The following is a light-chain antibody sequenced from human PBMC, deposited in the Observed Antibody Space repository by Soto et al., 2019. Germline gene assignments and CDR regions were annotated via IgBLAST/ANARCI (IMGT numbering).Light chain of an antibody. CDR1: SGHTTYD. J-gene: IGLJ7*01. CDR3: QTWGTAIHAV. V-gene: IGLV4-69*01. CDR2: LNSGGSH. Sequence: QPVLTQSPSASASLGASVQLTCTLSSGHTTYDIAWHQQQPGKGPRFLMRLNSGGSHIKGDGIPDRFSGSSSGAERYLTISSLQSEDEADYYFQTWGTAIHAVFGGGTQLTVL.